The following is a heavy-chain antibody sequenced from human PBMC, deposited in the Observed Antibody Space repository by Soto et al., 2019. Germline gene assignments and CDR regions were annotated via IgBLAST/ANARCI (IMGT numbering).Heavy chain of an antibody. CDR1: GGSISSYY. CDR3: ARSGYRYGNYYYYGMDV. V-gene: IGHV4-4*07. D-gene: IGHD5-18*01. J-gene: IGHJ6*02. Sequence: SETLSLTCTVSGGSISSYYWSWIRQPAGKGLEWIVRIYTSGSTNYNPSLKSRVTMSVDTSKNQFSLKLSSVTAADTAVYYCARSGYRYGNYYYYGMDVGGQGTTVTVSS. CDR2: IYTSGST.